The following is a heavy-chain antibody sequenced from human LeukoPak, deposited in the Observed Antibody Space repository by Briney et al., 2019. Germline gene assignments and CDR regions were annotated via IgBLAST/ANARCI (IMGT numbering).Heavy chain of an antibody. J-gene: IGHJ5*02. Sequence: GSLRLSCSASGFTFSTYWMSWVRQPLGKGLEWIGEINHSGSTNYNPSLKSRVTISVDTSKNQFSLKLSSVTAADTAVYYCARGRYDFWSGYYRAWFDPWGQGTLVTVSS. D-gene: IGHD3-3*01. V-gene: IGHV4-34*01. CDR2: INHSGST. CDR1: GFTFSTYW. CDR3: ARGRYDFWSGYYRAWFDP.